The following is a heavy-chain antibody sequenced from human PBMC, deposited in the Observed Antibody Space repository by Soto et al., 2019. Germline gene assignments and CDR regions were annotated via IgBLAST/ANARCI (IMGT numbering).Heavy chain of an antibody. D-gene: IGHD1-1*01. Sequence: EVQLVDSGGGLVQPGGSLRLSCAASRFTFSSYSMIWVRQAPGKGLEWVSYISSGSSTIYYADSVKGRFTVSRDNAKNSLYLQMNSLRDEDTAVYYCTRVRQLGLDYWGQGTLVTVSS. CDR2: ISSGSSTI. CDR3: TRVRQLGLDY. CDR1: RFTFSSYS. V-gene: IGHV3-48*02. J-gene: IGHJ4*02.